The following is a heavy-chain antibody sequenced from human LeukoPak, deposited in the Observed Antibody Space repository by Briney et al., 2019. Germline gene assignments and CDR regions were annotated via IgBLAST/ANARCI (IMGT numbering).Heavy chain of an antibody. CDR1: GYTFTSYG. D-gene: IGHD1-26*01. J-gene: IGHJ1*01. V-gene: IGHV1-18*04. CDR2: ISAYNGNT. Sequence: ASVKVSCKASGYTFTSYGISWVRQAPGQGLEWMGWISAYNGNTNYAQKLQGRVTMTTDTSTSTAYMELRSLRSDGTAVYYCARDLLRLSKVAEYFQHWGQGTLVTVPS. CDR3: ARDLLRLSKVAEYFQH.